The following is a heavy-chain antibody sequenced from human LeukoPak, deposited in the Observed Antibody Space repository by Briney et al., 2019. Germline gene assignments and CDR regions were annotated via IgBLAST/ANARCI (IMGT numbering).Heavy chain of an antibody. Sequence: ASVKVSCKASGYTFTSYGINWVRQATGQGLEWMGWMNPNSGNTGYAQKFQGRVTITRNTSISTAYMELSSLRSEDTAVYYCARGYYDYVWGSSFFDYWGQGTLVTVSS. V-gene: IGHV1-8*03. J-gene: IGHJ4*02. CDR2: MNPNSGNT. CDR1: GYTFTSYG. D-gene: IGHD3-16*01. CDR3: ARGYYDYVWGSSFFDY.